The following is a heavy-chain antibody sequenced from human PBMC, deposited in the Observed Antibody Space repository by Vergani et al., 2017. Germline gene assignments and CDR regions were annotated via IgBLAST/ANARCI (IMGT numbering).Heavy chain of an antibody. Sequence: QVQLVQSGAEVKKPGSSVKVSCKASGGTFSSYAISWVRQAPGQGLEWMGGIIPIFGTANYAQKFQGRVTITADESTSTAYMELSSLRSEDTAVYYCARDRGGDGYNYFRYFDLWGRGTLVTVSS. D-gene: IGHD5-24*01. V-gene: IGHV1-69*01. CDR3: ARDRGGDGYNYFRYFDL. CDR2: IIPIFGTA. J-gene: IGHJ2*01. CDR1: GGTFSSYA.